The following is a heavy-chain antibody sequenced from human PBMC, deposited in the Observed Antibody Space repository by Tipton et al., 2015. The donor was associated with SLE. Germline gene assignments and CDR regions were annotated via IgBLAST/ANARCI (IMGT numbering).Heavy chain of an antibody. V-gene: IGHV3-30*18. J-gene: IGHJ4*02. CDR3: AKDSMMEH. CDR1: GFTFSSYG. CDR2: ISYDGNDK. D-gene: IGHD1-1*01. Sequence: RSLRLSCAASGFTFSSYGIHWVRQAPGKGLEWVAVISYDGNDKYYGDSVKGRFTISRDNSKNTLYLQMNSLRAEDTAVYYCAKDSMMEHWGQGTLVTVSS.